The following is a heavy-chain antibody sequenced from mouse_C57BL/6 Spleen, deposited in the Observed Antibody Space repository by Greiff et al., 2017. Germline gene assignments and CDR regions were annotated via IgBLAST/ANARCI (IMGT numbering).Heavy chain of an antibody. J-gene: IGHJ4*01. D-gene: IGHD3-1*01. CDR3: ARGGGSGYYAGDY. V-gene: IGHV1-54*01. CDR2: INPGSGGT. Sequence: QVQLQQSGAELVRPGTSVKVSCKASGYAFTNYLIAWVKQRPGQGLEWIGVINPGSGGTNYNEKFKGKATLTADKSSSTADMQLSSLTSEDSAVDFCARGGGSGYYAGDYGGQGTSVTVSS. CDR1: GYAFTNYL.